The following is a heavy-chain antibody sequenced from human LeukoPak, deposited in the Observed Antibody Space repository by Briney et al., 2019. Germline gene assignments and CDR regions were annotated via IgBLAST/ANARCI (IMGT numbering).Heavy chain of an antibody. V-gene: IGHV3-23*01. CDR1: GFTFSAYA. CDR3: AKVVDSYDILTGYYYFDY. Sequence: PGGSLRLPCTASGFTFSAYAMMWVRQAPGKGPEWVSAIRGGGSAFYADSVKGRFTISRDNSKYTLFLQMNSLRAEDTAVYYCAKVVDSYDILTGYYYFDYWGQGTLVTVSS. CDR2: IRGGGSA. J-gene: IGHJ4*02. D-gene: IGHD3-9*01.